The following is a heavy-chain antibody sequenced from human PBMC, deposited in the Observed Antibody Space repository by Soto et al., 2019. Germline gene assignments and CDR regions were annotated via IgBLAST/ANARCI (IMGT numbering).Heavy chain of an antibody. CDR2: IIPIFGTA. Sequence: SVKVSCKASGGTFSSYAISWVRQAPGQGLEWMGGIIPIFGTANYAQKFQGRVTITADESTSTAYMELSSLRSEDTAVYYCAREPHCSGGSCYPARYNWFDPWGQGTLVTVSS. J-gene: IGHJ5*02. V-gene: IGHV1-69*13. D-gene: IGHD2-15*01. CDR3: AREPHCSGGSCYPARYNWFDP. CDR1: GGTFSSYA.